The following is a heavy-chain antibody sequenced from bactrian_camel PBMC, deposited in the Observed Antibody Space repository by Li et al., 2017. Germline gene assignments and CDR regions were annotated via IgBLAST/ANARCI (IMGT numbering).Heavy chain of an antibody. CDR2: IYTDDGRT. J-gene: IGHJ4*01. CDR3: AAEEFRCCTGGGYCYGIVVDYGY. D-gene: IGHD2*01. V-gene: IGHV3S1*01. Sequence: HVQLVESGGGSVQPGGSLRLSCTTSREAYDRNCMSWFRQAPGKEREGVAGIYTDDGRTYYADSVKGRITISKDNANNVLCLQMRNLQPEDTAMYYCAAEEFRCCTGGGYCYGIVVDYGYRTQGTQVTVS. CDR1: REAYDRNC.